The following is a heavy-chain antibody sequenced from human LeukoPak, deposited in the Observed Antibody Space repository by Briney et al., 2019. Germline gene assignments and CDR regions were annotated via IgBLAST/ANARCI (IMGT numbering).Heavy chain of an antibody. CDR2: FIPIFGTA. CDR1: GGTFSSYA. Sequence: SVKVSCKASGGTFSSYAISWVRQAPGQGLEWMGGFIPIFGTANYAQKFQGRVTITADESTSTAYMELSSLRSEDTAVYYCARGDSYSGSFTLDYWGQGTLVTVSS. V-gene: IGHV1-69*01. CDR3: ARGDSYSGSFTLDY. J-gene: IGHJ4*02. D-gene: IGHD1-26*01.